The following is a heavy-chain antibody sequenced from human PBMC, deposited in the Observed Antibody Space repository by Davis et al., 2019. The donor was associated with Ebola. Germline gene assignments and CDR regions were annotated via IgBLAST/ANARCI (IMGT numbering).Heavy chain of an antibody. CDR3: ARGLYSSSY. CDR2: IYPGDSDT. V-gene: IGHV5-51*01. J-gene: IGHJ4*02. CDR1: GYTFTSYW. Sequence: PAGSLSLSCTVSGYTFTSYWIGWVRQMPGKGLEWSGIIYPGDSDTRYSPSFQGQVTISAEKSISTASLQWSSLKASDTAMYYCARGLYSSSYWGQGTLVTVSS. D-gene: IGHD6-6*01.